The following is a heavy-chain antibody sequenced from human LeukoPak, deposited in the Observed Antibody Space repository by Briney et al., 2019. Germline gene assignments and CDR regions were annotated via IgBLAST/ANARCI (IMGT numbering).Heavy chain of an antibody. CDR3: AGEEGIAAAGQRGGDWFDP. D-gene: IGHD6-13*01. Sequence: GASVKVSCKASGYTFTSYGISWVRQAPGQGLEWMGWISAYNGNTNYAQKLQGRVTMTTDTSTSTAYMELRSLRSDDTAVYYCAGEEGIAAAGQRGGDWFDPWGQGTLVTVSS. CDR2: ISAYNGNT. V-gene: IGHV1-18*01. J-gene: IGHJ5*02. CDR1: GYTFTSYG.